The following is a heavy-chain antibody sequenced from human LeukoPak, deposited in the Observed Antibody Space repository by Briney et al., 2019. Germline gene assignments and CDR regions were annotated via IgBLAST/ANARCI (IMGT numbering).Heavy chain of an antibody. CDR1: GGSISSGDYY. CDR3: ARDPFQGESFDY. J-gene: IGHJ4*02. CDR2: IYYSGST. D-gene: IGHD3-10*01. Sequence: PSETLSLTCTVSGGSISSGDYYWSWIRQPPGKGLEWIGYIYYSGSTYYNPSLKSRVTISVDTSKNQFSLELSSVTAADTAVYYCARDPFQGESFDYWGQGTLVTVSS. V-gene: IGHV4-30-4*01.